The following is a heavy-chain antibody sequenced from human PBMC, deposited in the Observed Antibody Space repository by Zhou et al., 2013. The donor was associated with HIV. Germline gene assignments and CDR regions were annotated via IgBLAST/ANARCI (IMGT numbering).Heavy chain of an antibody. CDR2: INLSGGST. V-gene: IGHV1-46*01. CDR1: GYTFTGYY. CDR3: ARDEMATPLGYYYMDV. D-gene: IGHD5-12*01. J-gene: IGHJ6*03. Sequence: QVQLVQSGPEVKKPGASVKVSCQASGYTFTGYYVHWVRQAPGQGLEWMGIINLSGGSTTYAQKFRGRVTMTRDTSTSTVYMELSSLRSEDTAVYYCARDEMATPLGYYYMDVWGKGTTVTVSS.